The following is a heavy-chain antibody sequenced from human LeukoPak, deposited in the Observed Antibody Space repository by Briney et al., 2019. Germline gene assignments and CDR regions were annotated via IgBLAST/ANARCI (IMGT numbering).Heavy chain of an antibody. CDR2: ISGYNGDT. J-gene: IGHJ6*03. Sequence: ASVKVSCKSSGYTFSTYGITWVRQAPGQGLEWMGWISGYNGDTNYAQKLQGRVTMTTDTSTSTAYMELGRLRSDDTAVFYCASDRGYCFNGNRSSGPFFYYCMDVWGKGTTVTVSS. V-gene: IGHV1-18*01. D-gene: IGHD2-8*01. CDR3: ASDRGYCFNGNRSSGPFFYYCMDV. CDR1: GYTFSTYG.